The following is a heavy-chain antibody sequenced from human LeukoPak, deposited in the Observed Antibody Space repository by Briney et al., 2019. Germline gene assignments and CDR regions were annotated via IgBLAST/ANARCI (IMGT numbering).Heavy chain of an antibody. CDR3: ARLTMVRGQFAFDI. CDR2: INHSGST. V-gene: IGHV4-34*01. D-gene: IGHD3-10*01. Sequence: PAETLSLTCAVYGGSFRGYYWNWIRQPPGKGLEWIGEINHSGSTNYNPSLKSRVTISLDTSKNHFSLKLSSVTAADTAVYYCARLTMVRGQFAFDIWGQGTMVTVSS. CDR1: GGSFRGYY. J-gene: IGHJ3*02.